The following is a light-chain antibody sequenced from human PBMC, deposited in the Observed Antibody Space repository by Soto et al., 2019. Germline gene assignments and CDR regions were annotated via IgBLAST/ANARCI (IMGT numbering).Light chain of an antibody. CDR3: ASYTSSSTLYV. V-gene: IGLV2-14*03. J-gene: IGLJ1*01. CDR2: DVS. Sequence: QSVLTQPASVSGSPGQSITISCTGTSSDVGGYNYVSWYQQYPGKAPKLMIYDVSDRPSGVSNRFSGSKSGNTASLTISGLQAEDEADYYCASYTSSSTLYVFATGTKVTVL. CDR1: SSDVGGYNY.